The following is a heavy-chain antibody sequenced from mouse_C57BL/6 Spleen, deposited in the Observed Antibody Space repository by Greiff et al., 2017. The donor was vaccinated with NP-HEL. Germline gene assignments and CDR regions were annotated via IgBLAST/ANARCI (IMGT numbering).Heavy chain of an antibody. CDR2: IYPSDSET. V-gene: IGHV1-61*01. Sequence: QVHVKQPGAELVRPGSSVKLSCKASGYTFTSYWMDWVKQRPGQGLEWIGNIYPSDSETHYNQKFKDKATLTVDKSSSTAYMQLSSLTSEDSAVYYCARDGYYGYFDVWGTGTTVTVSS. J-gene: IGHJ1*03. D-gene: IGHD2-3*01. CDR1: GYTFTSYW. CDR3: ARDGYYGYFDV.